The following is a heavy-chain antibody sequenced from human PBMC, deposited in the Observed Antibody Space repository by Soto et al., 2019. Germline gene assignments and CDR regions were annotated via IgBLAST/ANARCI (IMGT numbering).Heavy chain of an antibody. J-gene: IGHJ5*02. Sequence: SETLSLTXTVSGGSVSSGSYYWSWIRQPPGKGLEWIGYIYYSGSTNYNPSLKSRVTISVDTSKNQFSLKLSSVTAADTAVYYCARDYRKFDPWGQGTLVTVSS. V-gene: IGHV4-61*01. CDR1: GGSVSSGSYY. CDR2: IYYSGST. CDR3: ARDYRKFDP.